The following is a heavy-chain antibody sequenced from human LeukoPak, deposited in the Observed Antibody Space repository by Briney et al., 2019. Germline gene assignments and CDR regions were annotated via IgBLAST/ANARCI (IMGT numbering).Heavy chain of an antibody. D-gene: IGHD2-15*01. CDR2: INHSGST. CDR1: GGSFSGYY. CDR3: ARVLVVVAARSCWFDP. J-gene: IGHJ5*02. Sequence: KPSETLSLTCAVYGGSFSGYYWSWIRQPPGKGLEWIGEINHSGSTNYNPSLKSRVTISVDTSKNQFSLKLSSVTAADTAVYYCARVLVVVAARSCWFDPWGQGTLVTVSS. V-gene: IGHV4-34*01.